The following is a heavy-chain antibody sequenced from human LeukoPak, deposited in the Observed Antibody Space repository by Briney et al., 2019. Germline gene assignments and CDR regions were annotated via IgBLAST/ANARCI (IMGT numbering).Heavy chain of an antibody. V-gene: IGHV3-74*01. J-gene: IGHJ4*02. D-gene: IGHD1-14*01. CDR3: ARGHSTGCFDY. Sequence: GGSLRLSCAASGFTFSSYWIHWVRQAPEKGLVWVSRINSGGSESIYADSVKGRFTISRDNAQNTVYLQMNSLRAEDTAIYYCARGHSTGCFDYWGQGTLVTVSS. CDR2: INSGGSES. CDR1: GFTFSSYW.